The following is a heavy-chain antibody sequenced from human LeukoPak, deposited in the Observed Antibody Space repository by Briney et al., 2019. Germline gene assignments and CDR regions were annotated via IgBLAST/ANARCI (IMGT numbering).Heavy chain of an antibody. Sequence: SSGGYYWSWVRQAPGKGLEWVSGINWNGGSTGYADSAKGRFTISRDNAKNSLYLQMNSLRAEDTALYYCARDGDTAMVQQYYYYGMDVWGQGTTVTVSS. V-gene: IGHV3-20*03. CDR1: SSGGYY. D-gene: IGHD5-18*01. J-gene: IGHJ6*02. CDR2: INWNGGST. CDR3: ARDGDTAMVQQYYYYGMDV.